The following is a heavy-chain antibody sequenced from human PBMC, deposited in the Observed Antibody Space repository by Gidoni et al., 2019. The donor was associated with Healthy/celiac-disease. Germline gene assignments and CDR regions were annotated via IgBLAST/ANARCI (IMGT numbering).Heavy chain of an antibody. J-gene: IGHJ4*02. CDR1: GFTFADYA. V-gene: IGHV3-9*01. Sequence: EVQLVESGGGLVQPGRSLRLSCAASGFTFADYAMHWVRQAPGKGLEWVSGISWNSGSIGYADSVKGRFTISRDNAKNSLYLQMNSLRAEDTALYYCAKAHEGYSSSWLDYWGQGTLVTVSS. CDR3: AKAHEGYSSSWLDY. D-gene: IGHD6-13*01. CDR2: ISWNSGSI.